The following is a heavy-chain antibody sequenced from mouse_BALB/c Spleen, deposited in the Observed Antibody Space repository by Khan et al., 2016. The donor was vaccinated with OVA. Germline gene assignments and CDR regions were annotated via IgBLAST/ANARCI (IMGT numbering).Heavy chain of an antibody. J-gene: IGHJ4*01. V-gene: IGHV9-3-1*01. Sequence: QIQLVQSGPELKKPGETVKISCKASGYTFTNYGMNWAKQAPGKGLKWMGWINTYTGEPTYADDFKGRFAFSLETSASTAYLQINNLKNEDTATYCCARVGYSGTMDYWGQGTSVTVFS. D-gene: IGHD2-14*01. CDR2: INTYTGEP. CDR3: ARVGYSGTMDY. CDR1: GYTFTNYG.